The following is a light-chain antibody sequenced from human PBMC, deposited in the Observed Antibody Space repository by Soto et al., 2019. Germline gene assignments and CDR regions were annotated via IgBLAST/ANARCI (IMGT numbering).Light chain of an antibody. CDR2: LEGTGTY. V-gene: IGLV4-60*02. Sequence: QSVLTQSSSASASLGSSVKLTCTMSSGHSSYIIAWHQQQPGKAPRYLMNLEGTGTYNKGSGVPDRFPGSSSGADRYLTISTLRFEDEADYYCETWDSNSWVFGGGTKLTVL. J-gene: IGLJ3*02. CDR1: SGHSSYI. CDR3: ETWDSNSWV.